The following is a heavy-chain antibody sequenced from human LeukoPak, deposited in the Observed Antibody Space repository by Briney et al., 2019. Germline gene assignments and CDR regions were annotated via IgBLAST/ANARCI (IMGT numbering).Heavy chain of an antibody. Sequence: ASVKVSCKASGYTFTGHFMHWVRQAPGQGLGWMGWINPNSGGTDYAQKFQGRVTMTRDTSFSTAYMELSSLRSDDSAVYYCARDAERAADYWGQGTLVTVSS. CDR3: ARDAERAADY. CDR2: INPNSGGT. D-gene: IGHD1-14*01. J-gene: IGHJ4*02. CDR1: GYTFTGHF. V-gene: IGHV1-2*02.